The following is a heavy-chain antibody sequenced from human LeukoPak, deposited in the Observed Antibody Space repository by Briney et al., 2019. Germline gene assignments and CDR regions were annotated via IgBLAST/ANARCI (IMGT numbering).Heavy chain of an antibody. J-gene: IGHJ4*02. CDR2: ISGTSNYI. Sequence: GGSLRLSCAASGFTFSIYSMHWVRQAPGKGLEWVSSISGTSNYIYYGDSVKGRFTISRDDAKDSQYLQMNSLRAEDTAVYYCASSGPIAVAFFDYWGQGILVTVSS. D-gene: IGHD6-19*01. CDR1: GFTFSIYS. V-gene: IGHV3-21*01. CDR3: ASSGPIAVAFFDY.